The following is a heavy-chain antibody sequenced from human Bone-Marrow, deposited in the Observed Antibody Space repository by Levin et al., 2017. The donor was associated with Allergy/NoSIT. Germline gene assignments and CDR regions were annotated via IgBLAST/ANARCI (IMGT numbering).Heavy chain of an antibody. Sequence: TSETLSLTCTVSGGSISNSRYYWGWIRQSPGKGLEWIASVYYSGSTYYNPSLKSRVTISVDTSKNQFSLKLSSVTAADTAVYYCARGRDAYDSSGNYHGHMSDYWGQGTLVSVSS. V-gene: IGHV4-39*07. CDR2: VYYSGST. CDR1: GGSISNSRYY. CDR3: ARGRDAYDSSGNYHGHMSDY. J-gene: IGHJ4*02. D-gene: IGHD3-22*01.